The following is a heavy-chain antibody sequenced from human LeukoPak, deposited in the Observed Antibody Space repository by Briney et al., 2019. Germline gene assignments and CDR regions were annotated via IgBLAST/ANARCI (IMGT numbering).Heavy chain of an antibody. D-gene: IGHD2-15*01. CDR3: ARSPFLPRYCSGGSCYSSWFDP. CDR2: IYTSGST. Sequence: SETLSLTCTVSGGSISSGSYYWSWIRQPAGKGLEWIGRIYTSGSTNYNPSLKSRVTISVDTSKNQFSLKLSSVTAADTAVYYCARSPFLPRYCSGGSCYSSWFDPWGQGTLVTVSS. V-gene: IGHV4-61*02. J-gene: IGHJ5*02. CDR1: GGSISSGSYY.